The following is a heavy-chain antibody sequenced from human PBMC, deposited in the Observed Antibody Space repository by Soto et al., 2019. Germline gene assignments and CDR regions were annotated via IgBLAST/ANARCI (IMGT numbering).Heavy chain of an antibody. V-gene: IGHV4-59*01. Sequence: QVQLQESGPGLVKPSETLSLTCTVSGGSISAYYWSWIRQPPGKGLEWLGRIYYTGSTNYNSSLGSRVTISVDTSRVHFSLRLSSVTSAATAFYYCARTLVTGYSDSWGQGALVTVAS. D-gene: IGHD3-9*01. CDR2: IYYTGST. J-gene: IGHJ4*02. CDR1: GGSISAYY. CDR3: ARTLVTGYSDS.